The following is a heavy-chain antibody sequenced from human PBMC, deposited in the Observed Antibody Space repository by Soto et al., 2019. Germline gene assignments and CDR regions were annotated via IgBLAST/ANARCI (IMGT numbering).Heavy chain of an antibody. J-gene: IGHJ5*02. D-gene: IGHD6-6*01. CDR2: ISSSSSSYI. Sequence: PGGSLRLSCAASGFTFSSYNINWVRQAPGKGLEWVSSISSSSSSYIYYADSVRGRFTVSRDNANNSLYLQMNSLRADDTAVYYCARAASNIAARGTFDPWGQGTLVTVSS. V-gene: IGHV3-21*01. CDR1: GFTFSSYN. CDR3: ARAASNIAARGTFDP.